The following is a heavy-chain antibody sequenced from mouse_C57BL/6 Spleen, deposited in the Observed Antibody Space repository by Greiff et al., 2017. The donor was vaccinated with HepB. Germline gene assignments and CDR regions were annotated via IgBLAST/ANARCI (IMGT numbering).Heavy chain of an antibody. V-gene: IGHV1-22*01. CDR3: ARLRITTNWYFDV. CDR1: GYTFTDYN. J-gene: IGHJ1*03. Sequence: EVQLQQSGPELVKPGASVKMSCKASGYTFTDYNMHWVKQSHGKSLEWIGYINPNNGGTSYNQKFKGKATLTVNKSSSTAYMELRSLTSADSAVYYCARLRITTNWYFDVWGTGTTVTVSS. CDR2: INPNNGGT. D-gene: IGHD2-4*01.